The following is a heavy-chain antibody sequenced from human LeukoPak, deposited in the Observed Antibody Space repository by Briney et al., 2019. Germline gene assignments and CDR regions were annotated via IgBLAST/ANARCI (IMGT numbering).Heavy chain of an antibody. V-gene: IGHV4-61*02. CDR1: GGSISSGSYY. CDR3: ARTPWLVFDY. CDR2: IYTSGNT. J-gene: IGHJ4*02. D-gene: IGHD6-19*01. Sequence: KPSQTLSLTCTVSGGSISSGSYYWSWIRQPAGKGLEWIGRIYTSGNTNYNPSLKSRVTISVDKSKNQFSLKLSSVTAADTAVYYCARTPWLVFDYWGQGTLVTVSS.